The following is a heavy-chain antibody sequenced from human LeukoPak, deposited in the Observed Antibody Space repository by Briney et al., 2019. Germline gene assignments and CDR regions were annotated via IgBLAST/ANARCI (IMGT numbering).Heavy chain of an antibody. D-gene: IGHD3-22*01. CDR3: ARGGKVFYDSSGYYYEGFDY. Sequence: GASVKVSSKASGYTFTSYDINGVRQATVHGLEWRGWMNSNSGNTRYAHKFQGRVSMNRNTYISTDYMELSSLRSEDTAVYYCARGGKVFYDSSGYYYEGFDYWGQGTLVTVCS. V-gene: IGHV1-8*01. J-gene: IGHJ4*02. CDR1: GYTFTSYD. CDR2: MNSNSGNT.